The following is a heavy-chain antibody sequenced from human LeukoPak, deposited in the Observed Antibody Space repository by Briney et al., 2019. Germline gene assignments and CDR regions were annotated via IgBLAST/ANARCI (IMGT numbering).Heavy chain of an antibody. J-gene: IGHJ4*02. V-gene: IGHV4-59*01. Sequence: PSQTLSLTCTVSGGSISSYYWSWIRQPPGKGLEWIGYIYYSGSTNYNPSLKSRVTISVDTSKNQFSLKLSSVTAADTAVYYCARAPSWYFFDYWGQGTLVTVSS. CDR3: ARAPSWYFFDY. CDR1: GGSISSYY. CDR2: IYYSGST.